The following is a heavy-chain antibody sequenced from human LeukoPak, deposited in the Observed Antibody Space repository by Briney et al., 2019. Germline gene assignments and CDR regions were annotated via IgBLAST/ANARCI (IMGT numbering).Heavy chain of an antibody. CDR1: GLIFSNYG. CDR3: AKRSSTVMIYYYYYMDV. V-gene: IGHV3-21*01. Sequence: PGGSLRLSCEGSGLIFSNYGMNWVRQPPGKGLEWVSSITSTSSNIYYADSVKGRFTISRANSKNTLYLQMTNLKADAPAIYYFAKRSSTVMIYYYYYMDVWGKGTTVTISS. D-gene: IGHD4-17*01. J-gene: IGHJ6*03. CDR2: ITSTSSNI.